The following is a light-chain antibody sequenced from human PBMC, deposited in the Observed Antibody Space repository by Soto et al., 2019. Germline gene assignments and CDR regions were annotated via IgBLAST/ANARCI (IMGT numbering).Light chain of an antibody. Sequence: ELVLTQSPATLSVSPGEGVTLSCRARQSVNNNLAWYQQKPGQAPSLLIHGASTRAAGVPARFSGSVSGTEFTLTISSLQSEDSAGYYYQEDNRRPPVTFGKGTKVDSK. J-gene: IGKJ1*01. V-gene: IGKV3-15*01. CDR3: QEDNRRPPVT. CDR1: QSVNNN. CDR2: GAS.